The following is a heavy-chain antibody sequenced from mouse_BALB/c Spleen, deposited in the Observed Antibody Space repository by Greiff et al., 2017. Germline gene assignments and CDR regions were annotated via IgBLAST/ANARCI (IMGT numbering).Heavy chain of an antibody. J-gene: IGHJ3*01. Sequence: DVQLQESGPGLVKPSQSLSLTCSVTGYSITSGYYWNWIRQFPGNKLEWMGYISYDGSNNYNPSLKNRISITRDTSKNQFFLKLNSVTTEDIATYYCAIYYGYEGFAYWGQGTLVTVSA. CDR3: AIYYGYEGFAY. CDR2: ISYDGSN. CDR1: GYSITSGYY. D-gene: IGHD2-2*01. V-gene: IGHV3-6*02.